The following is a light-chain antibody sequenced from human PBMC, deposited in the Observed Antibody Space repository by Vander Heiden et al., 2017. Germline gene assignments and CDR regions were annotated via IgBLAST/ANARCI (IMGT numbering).Light chain of an antibody. V-gene: IGKV1-9*01. CDR2: AAS. Sequence: DIQFTQSPSFLSASVGDRVTITSRASQGISSYLAWYQQKPGKAPNLLIYAASTLQSGVPSRFSGSGSGTESTLTISSLQPEDFATYYCQQLNSYPRTFGQGTKLEIK. CDR3: QQLNSYPRT. CDR1: QGISSY. J-gene: IGKJ2*01.